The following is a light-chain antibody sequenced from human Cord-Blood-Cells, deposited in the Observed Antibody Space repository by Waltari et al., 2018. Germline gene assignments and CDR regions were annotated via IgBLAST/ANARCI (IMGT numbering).Light chain of an antibody. Sequence: DIVMTQSPLSLPVTPGEPASISCRSSQSLLHSNGYNYLDWYLQKPGQSPQLLIYLGSNRASGVPDRVSGSGSGTDFTLKISRVEAEDVGVYYCMQALQTPPTFRQGTKVEIK. J-gene: IGKJ1*01. V-gene: IGKV2-28*01. CDR2: LGS. CDR1: QSLLHSNGYNY. CDR3: MQALQTPPT.